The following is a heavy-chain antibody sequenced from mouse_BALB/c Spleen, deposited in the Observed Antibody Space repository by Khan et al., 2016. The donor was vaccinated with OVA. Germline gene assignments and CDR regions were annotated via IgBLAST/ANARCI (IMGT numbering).Heavy chain of an antibody. CDR2: LSYSGNT. V-gene: IGHV3-2*02. CDR1: GYSIASDYA. D-gene: IGHD1-1*01. Sequence: EVQLQESGPGLVKPSQSLSLTCTVTGYSIASDYAWNWIRQFPGNKLEWMGFLSYSGNTNYNPSLKSRISITRDTSKNPFFLQLNAVTSEDTATYYCARVYGGDFDYWGQGTTLTVSS. CDR3: ARVYGGDFDY. J-gene: IGHJ2*01.